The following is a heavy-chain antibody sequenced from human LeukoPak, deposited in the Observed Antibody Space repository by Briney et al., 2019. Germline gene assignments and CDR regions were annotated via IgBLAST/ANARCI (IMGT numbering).Heavy chain of an antibody. V-gene: IGHV3-21*01. CDR1: GFTLSSYS. Sequence: PGGSLRLSCAASGFTLSSYSMNWVRQAPGKGLEWVSSISSSSSYIYYADSVKGRFTISRDNAKNSLYLQMNSLRAEDTAVYYCARDSGYYDSSGYYYSYAFDIWGQGTMVTVSS. CDR2: ISSSSSYI. J-gene: IGHJ3*02. D-gene: IGHD3-22*01. CDR3: ARDSGYYDSSGYYYSYAFDI.